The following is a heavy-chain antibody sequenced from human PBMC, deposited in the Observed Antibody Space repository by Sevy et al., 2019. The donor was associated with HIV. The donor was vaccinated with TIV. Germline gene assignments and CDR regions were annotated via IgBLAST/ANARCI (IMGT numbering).Heavy chain of an antibody. J-gene: IGHJ6*02. D-gene: IGHD3-16*01. CDR1: GGSMSSYY. V-gene: IGHV4-59*01. CDR2: ISYSGST. CDR3: AREGVIGGYGMGV. Sequence: SETLSLTCTVSGGSMSSYYWSWIRQPPGKGLEWIGYISYSGSTSYNPSLKSRVTISVDTSKNQFSLKLRSETAADTAVYYCAREGVIGGYGMGVWGQGTTVSVSS.